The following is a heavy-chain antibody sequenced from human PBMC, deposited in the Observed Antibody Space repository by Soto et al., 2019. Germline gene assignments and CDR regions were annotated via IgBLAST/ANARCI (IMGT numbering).Heavy chain of an antibody. V-gene: IGHV4-34*01. CDR1: GGSFSGYY. CDR2: INHSGST. CDR3: ASSIWGDGMDV. Sequence: QVQLQQWGAGLLKPSETLSLTCAVYGGSFSGYYWSWIRQPPGKGLEWIGEINHSGSTNYNPSLKRRVTISVDTSKNQFSLKLSSVTAADTAVYYCASSIWGDGMDVWGQGTTVTVSS. D-gene: IGHD3-16*01. J-gene: IGHJ6*02.